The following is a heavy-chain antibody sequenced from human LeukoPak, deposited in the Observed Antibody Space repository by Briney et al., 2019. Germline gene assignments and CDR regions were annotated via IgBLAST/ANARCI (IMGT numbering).Heavy chain of an antibody. V-gene: IGHV1-46*01. J-gene: IGHJ3*02. Sequence: ASVKVSCKASGYTFTSYYMHWVRQAPGQGLEWMGIINPSGGSTSYAQKFQGRVTMTRDMSTSTVYMELSSLRSEDTAVYYCAKALLRWFGELLHAFDIWGQGTMVTVSS. CDR3: AKALLRWFGELLHAFDI. CDR2: INPSGGST. CDR1: GYTFTSYY. D-gene: IGHD3-10*01.